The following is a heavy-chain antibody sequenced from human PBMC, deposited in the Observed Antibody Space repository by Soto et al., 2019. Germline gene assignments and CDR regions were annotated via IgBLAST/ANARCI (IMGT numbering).Heavy chain of an antibody. V-gene: IGHV3-64*01. CDR3: VRRVSGNYDY. D-gene: IGHD1-7*01. J-gene: IGHJ4*02. CDR2: ISSNGGTT. Sequence: EVLLAESGGGMVQPGGSLRLSCVSSGFTFSSYDMHWVRQAPGKGLEYVSSISSNGGTTYYGNSVKGGFTISRDNSKNTLYLQMGSLRAEDLAVYYCVRRVSGNYDYWGQGTLVTVSS. CDR1: GFTFSSYD.